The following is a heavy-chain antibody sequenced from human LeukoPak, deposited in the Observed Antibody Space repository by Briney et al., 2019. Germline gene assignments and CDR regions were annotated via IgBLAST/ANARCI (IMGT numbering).Heavy chain of an antibody. J-gene: IGHJ4*02. CDR1: GGSISSDY. CDR3: ARVGHIAAAGTYDY. Sequence: SETLSLTCSVSGGSISSDYWSWLRQPPGKGLDWIGYMYYTGSTNYNPSFKSRVTISLATSKTQFSLKLSSVTPADTAVYYCARVGHIAAAGTYDYWGQGTLVTVSS. V-gene: IGHV4-59*01. CDR2: MYYTGST. D-gene: IGHD6-13*01.